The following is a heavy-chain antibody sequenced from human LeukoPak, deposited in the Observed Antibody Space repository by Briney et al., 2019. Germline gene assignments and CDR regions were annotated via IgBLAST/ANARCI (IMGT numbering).Heavy chain of an antibody. Sequence: PGGSLRLSCAASGFTFSSYGMHWVRQAPGKGLEWVAFIRYDGSNKYYADSVKGRFTISRDNSKNTLYLQMNSLRAEDTAVYYCAKIGFGGSGSYYAFDIWGQGTMVTVSS. CDR2: IRYDGSNK. CDR1: GFTFSSYG. CDR3: AKIGFGGSGSYYAFDI. V-gene: IGHV3-30*02. D-gene: IGHD3-10*01. J-gene: IGHJ3*02.